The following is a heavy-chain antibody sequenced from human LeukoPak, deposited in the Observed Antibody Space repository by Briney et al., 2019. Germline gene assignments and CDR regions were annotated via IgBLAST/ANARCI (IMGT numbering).Heavy chain of an antibody. CDR3: AGEMATIRTNTFDY. Sequence: SETLSLTCAVYGGSFSGYYWSWIRQPPGKGLEWIGEINHSGSTNYNPSLKSRVTISVDTSKNQFSLKLSSVTAADTAVYYCAGEMATIRTNTFDYWGQGTLVTVSS. V-gene: IGHV4-34*01. CDR2: INHSGST. D-gene: IGHD5-24*01. J-gene: IGHJ4*02. CDR1: GGSFSGYY.